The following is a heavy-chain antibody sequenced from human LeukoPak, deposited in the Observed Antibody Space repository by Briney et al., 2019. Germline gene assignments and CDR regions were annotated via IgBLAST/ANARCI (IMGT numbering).Heavy chain of an antibody. J-gene: IGHJ4*02. D-gene: IGHD5-18*01. V-gene: IGHV4-59*07. CDR3: ATIKRGSIFGYFDF. CDR1: GVSISSHY. Sequence: SYTLSLTRTVSGVSISSHYWRWIRQPPGKGLEWIGYMFDSENTKDNPSLKSRIALSADTSKNQFSLRLNSVTAADTAVYYCATIKRGSIFGYFDFWGQGILVTVSS. CDR2: MFDSENT.